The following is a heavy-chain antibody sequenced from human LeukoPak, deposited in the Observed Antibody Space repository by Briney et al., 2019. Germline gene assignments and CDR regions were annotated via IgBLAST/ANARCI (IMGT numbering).Heavy chain of an antibody. J-gene: IGHJ4*02. Sequence: GGSLRLSCAASGFIFSTYSINWVRQAPGKGLEWVSHISSSSSSIYYADSVKGRFSISRDNAKNSLYLQMNSLRDEDTAVYYCARSGYGSRWYFFDHWGQGTLVTVSS. CDR3: ARSGYGSRWYFFDH. V-gene: IGHV3-48*02. D-gene: IGHD6-13*01. CDR2: ISSSSSSI. CDR1: GFIFSTYS.